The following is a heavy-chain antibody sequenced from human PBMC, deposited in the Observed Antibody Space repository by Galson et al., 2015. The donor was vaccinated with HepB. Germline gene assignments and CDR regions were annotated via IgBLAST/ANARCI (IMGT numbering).Heavy chain of an antibody. J-gene: IGHJ4*02. CDR1: GFAFSTYA. CDR2: INSGGSV. CDR3: VTLAAANTIFDY. V-gene: IGHV3-64D*06. Sequence: SLRLSCAASGFAFSTYAMHWVRQAPGKGLEHVSRINSGGSVYYADSVQGRFTISRDNSKNTVYLQMSSLRTEDTAVYYCVTLAAANTIFDYWGQGTLVTVSS. D-gene: IGHD6-13*01.